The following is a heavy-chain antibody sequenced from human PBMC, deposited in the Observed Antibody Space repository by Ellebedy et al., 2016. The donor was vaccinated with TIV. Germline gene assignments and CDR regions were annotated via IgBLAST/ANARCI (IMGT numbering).Heavy chain of an antibody. J-gene: IGHJ5*02. Sequence: GESLKISCAASGFTVSSNYMTWVRQAPGKGLEWVSVIYRGGSTNYADSVKGRFTISRDNSKNMVYLQMNSLRAEDTAVYFCAKSNYVMDCFDPWGQGTLVTVSS. CDR1: GFTVSSNY. D-gene: IGHD4-11*01. CDR2: IYRGGST. CDR3: AKSNYVMDCFDP. V-gene: IGHV3-53*01.